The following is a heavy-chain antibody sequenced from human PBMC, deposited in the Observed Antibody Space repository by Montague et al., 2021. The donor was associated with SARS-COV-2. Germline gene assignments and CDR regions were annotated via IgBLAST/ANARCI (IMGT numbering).Heavy chain of an antibody. CDR2: INHSGST. D-gene: IGHD3-22*01. J-gene: IGHJ4*02. Sequence: SETLSLTCYVSGGSFIGYYWSWIRQPPGKGLEWIGDINHSGSTNYNPSLKSRVSISVDTSKNQFSLKLRSVTAADTAVYYCARAIVDVTMIIVVMTGVEHYFDFWGQGTLVTVSS. CDR1: GGSFIGYY. V-gene: IGHV4-34*01. CDR3: ARAIVDVTMIIVVMTGVEHYFDF.